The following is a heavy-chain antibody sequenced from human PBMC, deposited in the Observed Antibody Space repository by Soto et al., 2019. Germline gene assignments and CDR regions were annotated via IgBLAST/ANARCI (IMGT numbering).Heavy chain of an antibody. CDR2: MFHSGGA. CDR3: ATGNVDSMLEY. D-gene: IGHD3-3*01. J-gene: IGHJ4*02. CDR1: DGSISTYDC. Sequence: SETLSLTCVVSDGSISTYDCLRWFRQPPGKGLEWIGKMFHSGGADYSPSLKSRVTISADSSKNHFSLRLTAVTAADTAVYYCATGNVDSMLEYWGQGTQVTVSS. V-gene: IGHV4-4*02.